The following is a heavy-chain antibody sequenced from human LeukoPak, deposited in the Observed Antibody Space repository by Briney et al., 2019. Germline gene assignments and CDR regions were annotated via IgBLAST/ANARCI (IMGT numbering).Heavy chain of an antibody. CDR1: GFTLSNYD. D-gene: IGHD5-12*01. Sequence: PGGSLRLSCAASGFTLSNYDMHWVRQPTGKGLEWVAAIGRHGDTYYAASVKGRFTISREYAKNSLYLRMNSLRVGDTAVYYCARVSLSTSGYDDALEIWGQGTVVTVSS. CDR2: IGRHGDT. V-gene: IGHV3-13*04. J-gene: IGHJ3*02. CDR3: ARVSLSTSGYDDALEI.